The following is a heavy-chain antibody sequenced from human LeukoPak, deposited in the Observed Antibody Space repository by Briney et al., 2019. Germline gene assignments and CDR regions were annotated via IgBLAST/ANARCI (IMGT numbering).Heavy chain of an antibody. Sequence: KPGGSLRPSCATSGFTFRDYSMSWIRQSPGKGLEWVSYISSSSDYTSYADSVKGRFTISRDNAKRSLYLQMNTLRAEDTAVYYCAKVRGDGSNDYFDYWGQGTLVTVSS. J-gene: IGHJ4*02. V-gene: IGHV3-11*05. CDR3: AKVRGDGSNDYFDY. CDR2: ISSSSDYT. D-gene: IGHD5-24*01. CDR1: GFTFRDYS.